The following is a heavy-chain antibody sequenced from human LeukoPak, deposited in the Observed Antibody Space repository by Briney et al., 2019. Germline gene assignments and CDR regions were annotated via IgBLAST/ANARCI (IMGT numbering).Heavy chain of an antibody. V-gene: IGHV3-33*06. CDR2: IWYDGSHK. D-gene: IGHD1-26*01. CDR3: AKDRSGTYSPDY. CDR1: GFTFSSYA. J-gene: IGHJ4*02. Sequence: GGSLRLSCEASGFTFSSYAMHWFRQAPGKGLEWLAVIWYDGSHKYYADSAKGRFTISRDNSKNTLYLQMNSLRAEDTAIYYCAKDRSGTYSPDYWGQGTLVTVSS.